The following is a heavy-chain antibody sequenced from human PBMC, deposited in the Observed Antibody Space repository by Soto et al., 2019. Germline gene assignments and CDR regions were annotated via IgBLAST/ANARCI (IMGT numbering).Heavy chain of an antibody. CDR1: GYTFTNYY. D-gene: IGHD6-6*01. J-gene: IGHJ4*02. Sequence: ASVKVSCKASGYTFTNYYMHWVRQAPGQGLEWMGIIYPSGGSTRNAQKFQGRVTMTRDTSTSTVYMELNSLRAEDTAVYYCARDTDGLEQLVPFDYWGQGTLVPVSS. CDR2: IYPSGGST. CDR3: ARDTDGLEQLVPFDY. V-gene: IGHV1-46*01.